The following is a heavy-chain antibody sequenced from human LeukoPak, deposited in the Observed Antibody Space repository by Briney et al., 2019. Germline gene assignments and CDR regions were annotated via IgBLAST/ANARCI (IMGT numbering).Heavy chain of an antibody. D-gene: IGHD6-25*01. CDR2: ISSSSSYI. CDR1: GLIISAYG. V-gene: IGHV3-21*01. Sequence: GGSLRLSCAASGLIISAYGMTWVRQAPGKGLEWVSSISSSSSYIYYADSVKGRFTISRDNAKNSLYLQMNSLTAEDTAVYYCARGPPWYFDLWGRGTLVTVSS. CDR3: ARGPPWYFDL. J-gene: IGHJ2*01.